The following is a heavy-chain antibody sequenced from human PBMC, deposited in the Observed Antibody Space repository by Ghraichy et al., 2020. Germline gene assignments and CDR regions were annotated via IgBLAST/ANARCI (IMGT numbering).Heavy chain of an antibody. CDR1: GYSISTTNW. J-gene: IGHJ3*01. V-gene: IGHV4-28*01. CDR3: ARKAGGSYARGFDL. CDR2: IYSSGSA. D-gene: IGHD3-16*01. Sequence: LSLTFAVSGYSISTTNWWAWIRQTPGKGLEWIGYIYSSGSAHYNPSLKSRVTMSVDTSKNQYSLQMTSVTSEDAAVYYCARKAGGSYARGFDLWGQGTKVTVSS.